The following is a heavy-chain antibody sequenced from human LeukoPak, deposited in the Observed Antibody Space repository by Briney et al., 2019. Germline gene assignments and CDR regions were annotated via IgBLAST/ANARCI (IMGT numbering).Heavy chain of an antibody. J-gene: IGHJ3*02. Sequence: SETLSLTCAVYGGSFSGYYWSWIRQPPGNGLEWSGEINHSGSTNYNPSLKSRATISVDTSKNQFSLKLSSVTAAATAVYYCARGQAAFDIWGPGTMVTVSS. CDR3: ARGQAAFDI. V-gene: IGHV4-34*01. CDR2: INHSGST. CDR1: GGSFSGYY.